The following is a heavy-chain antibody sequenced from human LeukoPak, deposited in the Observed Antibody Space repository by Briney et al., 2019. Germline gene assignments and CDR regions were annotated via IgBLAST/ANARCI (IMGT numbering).Heavy chain of an antibody. CDR1: GFTFSSYS. J-gene: IGHJ4*02. CDR3: ARDFPGIAAAAPDY. D-gene: IGHD6-13*01. Sequence: GGSLRLSCAASGFTFSSYSMNWVRQAPGKGLEWVSYISSSSSTIYYADSVKGRFAISRDNAKNSLYLQMNSLRAEDTAVYYCARDFPGIAAAAPDYWGQGTLVTVSS. V-gene: IGHV3-48*04. CDR2: ISSSSSTI.